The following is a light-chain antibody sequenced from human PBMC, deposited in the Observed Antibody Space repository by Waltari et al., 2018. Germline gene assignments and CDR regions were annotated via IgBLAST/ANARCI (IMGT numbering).Light chain of an antibody. J-gene: IGLJ2*01. CDR3: QSYDSSLSGSWV. Sequence: QSVLTQPPSVSGAPGQRVTISCTGSSSNIGAGYDVHWCQQLPGTAPKLLIYGNSTRPSGVPDRFSGSKSGTSASLAITGLQAEDEADYYCQSYDSSLSGSWVFGGGTKLTVL. V-gene: IGLV1-40*01. CDR2: GNS. CDR1: SSNIGAGYD.